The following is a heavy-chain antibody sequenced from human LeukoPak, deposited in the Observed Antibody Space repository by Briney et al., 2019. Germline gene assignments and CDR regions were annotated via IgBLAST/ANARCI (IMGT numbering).Heavy chain of an antibody. Sequence: GRSLRLSCAASGFTFSRYGMHWVRQAPGKGLEWVALIWYDGTNIYYADSVKGRFTISRDNSKNTLYLQLNSLSAEDTGVYYCAKDRGGMNGDPFDYWGQGTLVTVSS. CDR1: GFTFSRYG. D-gene: IGHD4-17*01. J-gene: IGHJ4*02. CDR2: IWYDGTNI. V-gene: IGHV3-33*06. CDR3: AKDRGGMNGDPFDY.